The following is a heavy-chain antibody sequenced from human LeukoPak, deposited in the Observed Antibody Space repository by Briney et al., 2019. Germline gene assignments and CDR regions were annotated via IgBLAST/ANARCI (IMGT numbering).Heavy chain of an antibody. CDR3: ARGYCGGDCYGD. D-gene: IGHD2-21*02. CDR1: GFTFSSYT. Sequence: GGSLRLSCAASGFTFSSYTMNWVRQAPGKGLEYVSSISSSSSHIYYVDSVKGRFTISRDNTKSSLYLQMNSLRAEDMAVYYCARGYCGGDCYGDWGQGTLVTVSS. CDR2: ISSSSSHI. V-gene: IGHV3-21*01. J-gene: IGHJ1*01.